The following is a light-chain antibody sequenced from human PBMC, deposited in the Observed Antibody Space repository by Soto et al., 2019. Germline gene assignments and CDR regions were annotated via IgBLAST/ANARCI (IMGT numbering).Light chain of an antibody. Sequence: DIQMTQSPSTLSASVGDRVTSTCRASQSIPGWLAWYQQKPGKAPKLLIYDASSLESGVPSRFSGGGSGTEFTLTISSLQPDDFATYYCQQYNDYSPTFGQGTKVEI. CDR1: QSIPGW. CDR2: DAS. J-gene: IGKJ1*01. V-gene: IGKV1-5*01. CDR3: QQYNDYSPT.